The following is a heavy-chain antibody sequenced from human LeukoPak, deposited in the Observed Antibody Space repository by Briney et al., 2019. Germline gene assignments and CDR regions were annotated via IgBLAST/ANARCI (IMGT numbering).Heavy chain of an antibody. D-gene: IGHD2-15*01. J-gene: IGHJ4*02. CDR2: ISYAGNNK. CDR1: GVTSSTYA. CDR3: ARDRSEFGTSRFAKRWSASAY. Sequence: GRAPRHSSAASGVTSSTYAMNWGRRATGEEGLGVAIISYAGNNKYYADSVKGRFTISRDNSKNTLYLQMNNLRAEDTAVYYCARDRSEFGTSRFAKRWSASAYWGQGTLVTVSS. V-gene: IGHV3-30-3*01.